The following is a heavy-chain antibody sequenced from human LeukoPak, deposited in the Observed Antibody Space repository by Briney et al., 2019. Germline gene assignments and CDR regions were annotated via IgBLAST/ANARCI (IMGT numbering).Heavy chain of an antibody. CDR1: GASISSYF. V-gene: IGHV4-59*08. J-gene: IGHJ5*02. D-gene: IGHD6-13*01. CDR3: ARRSSSFPNWFDP. Sequence: SETLSLTCTVSGASISSYFWSWIRQPPGKGLEWIGYMQYSGSANYNPSLKSRVTISLDTSENQFSLKMSSVTAADTAVYYRARRSSSFPNWFDPWGQGTLVTVSS. CDR2: MQYSGSA.